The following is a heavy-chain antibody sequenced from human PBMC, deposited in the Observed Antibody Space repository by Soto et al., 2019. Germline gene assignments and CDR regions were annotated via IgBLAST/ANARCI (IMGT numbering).Heavy chain of an antibody. Sequence: SETLSLTCTVSGGSVSSGSYYWSWIRQPPGKGLEWIGYIYYSGSTNYNPSLKSRVTISVDTSKNQFSLKLSSVTAADTAVYYCARSVGYYDILTGYTRGYYFDDSGQGTLVTVSS. CDR2: IYYSGST. CDR1: GGSVSSGSYY. CDR3: ARSVGYYDILTGYTRGYYFDD. V-gene: IGHV4-61*01. D-gene: IGHD3-9*01. J-gene: IGHJ4*02.